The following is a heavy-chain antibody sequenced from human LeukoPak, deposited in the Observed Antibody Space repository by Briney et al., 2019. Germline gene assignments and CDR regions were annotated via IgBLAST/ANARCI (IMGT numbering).Heavy chain of an antibody. J-gene: IGHJ3*02. CDR2: IIGSGGSI. CDR1: GFTLRSYA. CDR3: AKGGPRAGYSSSWYGDAFDI. Sequence: PGGSLRLSCAASGFTLRSYAMSWVRQAPGKGREWGLAIIGSGGSIYYAHSVKGRFTISRDNSKNTPYLQMNSLSAADTAVYYCAKGGPRAGYSSSWYGDAFDIWGQGTMVTVSS. D-gene: IGHD6-13*01. V-gene: IGHV3-23*01.